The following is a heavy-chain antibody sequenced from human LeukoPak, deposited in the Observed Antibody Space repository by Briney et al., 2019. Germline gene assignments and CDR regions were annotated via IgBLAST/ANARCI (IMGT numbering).Heavy chain of an antibody. CDR1: GYTFTSYD. CDR3: ARDQSNPAPDPYYYYYMDV. J-gene: IGHJ6*03. Sequence: GASVKVSCKASGYTFTSYDINWVRQATGQGLEWMGWMNPNSGNTGYAQKFQGRVTITADESTSTAYMELSSLRSEDTAVYYCARDQSNPAPDPYYYYYMDVWGKGTTVTVSS. CDR2: MNPNSGNT. V-gene: IGHV1-8*01. D-gene: IGHD4-11*01.